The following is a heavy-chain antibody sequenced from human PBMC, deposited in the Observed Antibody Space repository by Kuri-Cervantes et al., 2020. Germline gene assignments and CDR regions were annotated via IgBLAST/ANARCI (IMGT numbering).Heavy chain of an antibody. CDR3: TRTHTLRHYYGMDV. V-gene: IGHV3-30*03. Sequence: GESLKISCAASGFTFSSYGMHWVRQAPGKGLEWVAVISYDGSNKYYADSVKGRFTISRDNSKNTLYLQMNSLRAEDTAVYYCTRTHTLRHYYGMDVWGQGTTVTVSS. CDR2: ISYDGSNK. D-gene: IGHD2-2*02. J-gene: IGHJ6*02. CDR1: GFTFSSYG.